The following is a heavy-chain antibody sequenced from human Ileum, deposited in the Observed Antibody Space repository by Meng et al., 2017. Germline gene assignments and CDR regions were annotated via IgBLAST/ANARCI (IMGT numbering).Heavy chain of an antibody. D-gene: IGHD3-10*01. J-gene: IGHJ4*02. CDR3: ARDLNYGSSDY. CDR1: GFTFSNYW. Sequence: GESLKISCAASGFTFSNYWMHWVRQAPGKGLVWVSLINPDGSYTNYADSVKGRFTISRDNAKNTLYLQMNSLRAEDTAVYYCARDLNYGSSDYWGQGTLVTVSS. V-gene: IGHV3-74*01. CDR2: INPDGSYT.